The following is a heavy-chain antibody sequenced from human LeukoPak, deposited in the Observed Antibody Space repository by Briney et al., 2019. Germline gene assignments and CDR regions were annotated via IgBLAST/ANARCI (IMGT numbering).Heavy chain of an antibody. CDR3: ARDRSGIAAAGGYFDY. Sequence: GGSLRLSCAASGFTFSDYYMSWIRQAPGKGLEWVSYISSSSSYTNYADSVKGRFTISRDNAKNSLYLQMNSLRAEDTAVYYCARDRSGIAAAGGYFDYRGQGTLVTVSS. J-gene: IGHJ4*02. CDR1: GFTFSDYY. D-gene: IGHD6-13*01. CDR2: ISSSSSYT. V-gene: IGHV3-11*05.